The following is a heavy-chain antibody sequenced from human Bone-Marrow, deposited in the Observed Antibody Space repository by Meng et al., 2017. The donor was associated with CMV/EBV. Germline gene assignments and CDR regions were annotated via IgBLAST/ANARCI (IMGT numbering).Heavy chain of an antibody. CDR3: VVGHDSRKVAY. V-gene: IGHV3-53*01. J-gene: IGHJ4*02. CDR1: GLTASISH. CDR2: ICPDGT. Sequence: GESLKISCVVSGLTASISHMNWVRQAPGKGLEWVSVICPDGTHYAGFVKGRFTISRDDFKNIVYLQMNSLGVEDTALYYCVVGHDSRKVAYWGQGTLVTVSS. D-gene: IGHD2-15*01.